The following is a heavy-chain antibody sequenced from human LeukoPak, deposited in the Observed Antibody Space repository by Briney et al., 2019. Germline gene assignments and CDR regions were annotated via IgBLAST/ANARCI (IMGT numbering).Heavy chain of an antibody. Sequence: GGSLRLSCAASGFTFNDYYMSWIRQAPGKGLEWLSYINIGGTNTHYADSVKGRFTISRDNAKKSLYLEMNNLRAEDTVVYYCATDGAGFDTWGQGVLVTVSS. CDR3: ATDGAGFDT. J-gene: IGHJ5*02. CDR1: GFTFNDYY. V-gene: IGHV3-11*01. CDR2: INIGGTNT.